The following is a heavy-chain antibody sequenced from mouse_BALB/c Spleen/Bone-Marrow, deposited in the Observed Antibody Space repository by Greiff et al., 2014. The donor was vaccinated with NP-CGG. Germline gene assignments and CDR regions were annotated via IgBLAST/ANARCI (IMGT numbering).Heavy chain of an antibody. V-gene: IGHV1-69*01. D-gene: IGHD1-1*01. CDR3: ARSYYGSSYFDY. CDR2: IDTSDSYT. J-gene: IGHJ2*01. Sequence: QVHVKQSGAELVMPGASVKMSCKASSYTFTDYWMHWVKQRPGQGLEWIGAIDTSDSYTSYNQKFKGKATLTVDESSSTAYMQLSSLTSEDSAVYYCARSYYGSSYFDYWGQGTTLTVSS. CDR1: SYTFTDYW.